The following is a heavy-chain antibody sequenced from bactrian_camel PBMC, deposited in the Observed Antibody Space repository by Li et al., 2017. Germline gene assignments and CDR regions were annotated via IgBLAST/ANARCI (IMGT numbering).Heavy chain of an antibody. V-gene: IGHV3-2*01. Sequence: HVQLVESGGDVVQPGGSLRLSCAPSGFNVDSFDMSWVRQAPGKGLEWVSSIYIGGDNTYYAESVQGRFTISEDNAKNTVYLQMNSLKPEDTAMYYCAARVGLRVCSLATMEQIEYRYWGQGTQVTVS. CDR3: AARVGLRVCSLATMEQIEYRY. CDR2: IYIGGDNT. CDR1: GFNVDSFD. J-gene: IGHJ4*01. D-gene: IGHD4*01.